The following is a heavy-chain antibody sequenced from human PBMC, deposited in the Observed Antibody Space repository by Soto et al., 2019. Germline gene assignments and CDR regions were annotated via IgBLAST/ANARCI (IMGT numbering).Heavy chain of an antibody. Sequence: QVQLVESGGGVVQPGRSLRLSCAASGFSFSSCAMHWVRQAPGKGLEWVAVISYDGTNKYYADSVKGRFTISRDNSKNTLYLQMNSLRAEDTAVYYCAKDLGQYQLLFHDYWGQGTLVTVSS. CDR1: GFSFSSCA. CDR3: AKDLGQYQLLFHDY. CDR2: ISYDGTNK. D-gene: IGHD2-2*01. J-gene: IGHJ4*02. V-gene: IGHV3-30*18.